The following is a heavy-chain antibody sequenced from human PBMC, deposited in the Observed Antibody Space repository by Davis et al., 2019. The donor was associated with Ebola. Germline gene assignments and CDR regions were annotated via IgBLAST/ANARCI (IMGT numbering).Heavy chain of an antibody. J-gene: IGHJ4*02. CDR3: AREGLCSSASCLDY. V-gene: IGHV3-21*01. D-gene: IGHD2-2*01. CDR2: ISSGSSYI. Sequence: GGSLRLSCAASGFTFSNAWMSWVRQAPGKGLEWVSSISSGSSYIYYADSVRGRFTISRDNAKDSLYLQMNSLRAEDTAVYYCAREGLCSSASCLDYWGQGTLVTVSS. CDR1: GFTFSNAW.